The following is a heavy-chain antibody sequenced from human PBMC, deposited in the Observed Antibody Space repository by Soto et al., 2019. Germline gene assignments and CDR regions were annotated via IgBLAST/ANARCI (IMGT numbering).Heavy chain of an antibody. CDR2: IIPILGIA. D-gene: IGHD2-2*01. CDR1: GGTFSSYT. CDR3: ARDQRYCSSTSCYYFDY. V-gene: IGHV1-69*04. Sequence: SVKVSCKASGGTFSSYTISWVRQAPGQGLEWMGRIIPILGIANYAQKFQGRVTITADKSTSTAYMELSSLRSEDTAVYYCARDQRYCSSTSCYYFDYWGQGTLVTVSS. J-gene: IGHJ4*02.